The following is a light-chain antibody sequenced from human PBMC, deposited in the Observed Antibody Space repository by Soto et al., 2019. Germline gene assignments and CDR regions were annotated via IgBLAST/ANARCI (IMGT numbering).Light chain of an antibody. V-gene: IGLV4-60*03. CDR1: SGHSSYI. CDR2: LEGSGTY. Sequence: QSVLTQSSASSASLGSSVRLTCTLSSGHSSYIIAWHQQQPGKAPRYLMKLEGSGTYNKGSGVPDRFSGSSSGAERYLTISSLQSEDEADYYCQTWGTGIHYVFGTGTKVTVL. J-gene: IGLJ1*01. CDR3: QTWGTGIHYV.